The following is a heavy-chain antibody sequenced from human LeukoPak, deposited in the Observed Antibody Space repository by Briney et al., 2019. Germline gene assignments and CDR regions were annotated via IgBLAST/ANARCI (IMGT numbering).Heavy chain of an antibody. CDR3: ARLWTYDILTGVFDP. Sequence: PSETLSLTCTVSGGSISSSSYYWGWIRQPPGKGLEWIGSIYYSGSTYYNPSLKSRVTISVDTSKNQFSLKLSSVTAADTAVYYCARLWTYDILTGVFDPWGQGTLVTVPS. J-gene: IGHJ5*02. CDR2: IYYSGST. CDR1: GGSISSSSYY. D-gene: IGHD3-9*01. V-gene: IGHV4-39*01.